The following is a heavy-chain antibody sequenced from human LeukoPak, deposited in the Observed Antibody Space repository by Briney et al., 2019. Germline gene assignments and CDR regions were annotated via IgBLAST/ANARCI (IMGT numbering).Heavy chain of an antibody. CDR3: VKGRTARMRDY. Sequence: PGVPLRLSCSASGFTFSNYGMFWVRQAPGKGLKYVSDISTNGGNTDYADSVKGRFTISRENSKNTLYLQIKSLRTDDRGVYFCVKGRTARMRDYWG. CDR2: ISTNGGNT. D-gene: IGHD5-24*01. V-gene: IGHV3-64D*09. J-gene: IGHJ4*01. CDR1: GFTFSNYG.